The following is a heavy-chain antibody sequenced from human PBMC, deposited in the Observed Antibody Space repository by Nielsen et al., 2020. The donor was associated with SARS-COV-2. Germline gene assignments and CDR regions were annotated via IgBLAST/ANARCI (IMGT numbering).Heavy chain of an antibody. Sequence: GESLKISCAASGFTFSSYSMNWVRQAPGKGLEWVAVISYDGSNKYYADSVKGRFTISRDNSKNTLYLQMNSLRAEDTAVYYCARSLGLRLMYYFDYWGQGTLVTVSS. V-gene: IGHV3-30*03. CDR2: ISYDGSNK. CDR3: ARSLGLRLMYYFDY. CDR1: GFTFSSYS. D-gene: IGHD5-12*01. J-gene: IGHJ4*02.